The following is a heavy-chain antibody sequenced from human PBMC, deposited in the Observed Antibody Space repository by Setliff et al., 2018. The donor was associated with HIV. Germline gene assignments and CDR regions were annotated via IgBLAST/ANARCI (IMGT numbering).Heavy chain of an antibody. CDR1: GYNFTSYW. CDR3: TRDPQYYNFWSGYFDY. Sequence: PGESLKISCKGSGYNFTSYWIGWVRQMPGKGLEWMGIIYPGDSDTRYNPSFQGQVTISADKSISTAYLQWSSLKTEDTALYYCTRDPQYYNFWSGYFDYWGQGTLVTVSS. V-gene: IGHV5-51*01. CDR2: IYPGDSDT. D-gene: IGHD3-3*01. J-gene: IGHJ4*02.